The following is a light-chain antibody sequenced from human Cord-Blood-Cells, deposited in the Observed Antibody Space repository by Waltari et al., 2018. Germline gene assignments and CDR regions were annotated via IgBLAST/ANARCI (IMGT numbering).Light chain of an antibody. CDR1: NIGSKS. J-gene: IGLJ2*01. V-gene: IGLV3-21*04. CDR3: QVWDSSSVV. Sequence: SYVLTQPPSVSVAPGKTARITCGGNNIGSKSVPWYQQKPGQAPVLVIYYDSDRPPGIPERVSGSNSGNTATLTISRVGAGDEADYYCQVWDSSSVVFGGGTKLTVL. CDR2: YDS.